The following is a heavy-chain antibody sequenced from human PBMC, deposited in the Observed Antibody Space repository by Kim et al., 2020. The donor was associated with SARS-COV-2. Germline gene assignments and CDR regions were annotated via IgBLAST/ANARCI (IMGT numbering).Heavy chain of an antibody. D-gene: IGHD5-12*01. V-gene: IGHV3-74*01. Sequence: STTDTDSVKGRFTIASANAKNTLALQMNSRRAEDTAVYYCTRGGYQHGMDVWGQGTTVTVSS. CDR3: TRGGYQHGMDV. J-gene: IGHJ6*02. CDR2: ST.